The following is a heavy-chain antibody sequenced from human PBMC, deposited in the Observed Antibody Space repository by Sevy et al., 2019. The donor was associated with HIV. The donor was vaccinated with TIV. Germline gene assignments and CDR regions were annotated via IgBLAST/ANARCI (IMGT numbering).Heavy chain of an antibody. CDR3: VRDFDKDXSGYSDWFDS. CDR2: TKEDGSER. CDR1: GFSFSIYW. Sequence: GGSLRLSCAASGFSFSIYWMSWVRQAPGKGLEWVASTKEDGSERKYVDSVKGRVTISRDNAKNALYLQMNSLRAEDTAVYYCVRDFDKDXSGYSDWFDSWGQGTLVTVSS. V-gene: IGHV3-7*01. J-gene: IGHJ5*01. D-gene: IGHD3-22*01.